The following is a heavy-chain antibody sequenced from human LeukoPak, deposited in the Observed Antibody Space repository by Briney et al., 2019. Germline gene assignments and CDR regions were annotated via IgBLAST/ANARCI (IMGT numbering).Heavy chain of an antibody. CDR2: ISSSSSYI. J-gene: IGHJ4*02. CDR1: GFIFSSYS. V-gene: IGHV3-21*01. Sequence: GGSLRLSCAASGFIFSSYSMNWVRQAPGKGLEWVSSISSSSSYIYYADSVKGRFTISRDNAKNSLYLQMNSLRAEDTAVYYCARAPDYYDSSGYFDYWGQGTLVTVSS. D-gene: IGHD3-22*01. CDR3: ARAPDYYDSSGYFDY.